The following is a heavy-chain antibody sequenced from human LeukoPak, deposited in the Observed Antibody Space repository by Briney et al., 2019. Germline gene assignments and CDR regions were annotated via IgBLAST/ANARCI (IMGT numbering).Heavy chain of an antibody. CDR3: ARDQQSYGDYDAFDI. V-gene: IGHV3-11*04. Sequence: PGGSLRLSCAASGFTFSDYYMSWTRQAPGKGLEWVSYISSSGSTIYYADSVKGRFTISRDNAKNSLYLQMNSLRAEDTAVYYCARDQQSYGDYDAFDIWGQGTMVTVSS. J-gene: IGHJ3*02. CDR2: ISSSGSTI. CDR1: GFTFSDYY. D-gene: IGHD4-17*01.